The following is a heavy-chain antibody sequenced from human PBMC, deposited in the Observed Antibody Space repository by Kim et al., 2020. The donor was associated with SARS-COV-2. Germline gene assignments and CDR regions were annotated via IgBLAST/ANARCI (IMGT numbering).Heavy chain of an antibody. CDR3: ARVTGTKYYYYGMDV. CDR2: INAGNGNT. J-gene: IGHJ6*02. CDR1: GYTFTSYA. D-gene: IGHD1-20*01. Sequence: ASVKVSCKASGYTFTSYAMHWVRQAPGQRLEWMGWINAGNGNTKYSQKFQGRVTITRDTSASTAYMELSSLRSEDTAVYYCARVTGTKYYYYGMDVWGQGTTVTVSS. V-gene: IGHV1-3*01.